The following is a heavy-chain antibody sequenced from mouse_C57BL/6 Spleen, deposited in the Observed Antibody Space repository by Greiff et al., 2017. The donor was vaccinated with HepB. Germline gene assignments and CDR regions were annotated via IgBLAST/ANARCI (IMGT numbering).Heavy chain of an antibody. CDR2: IWSDGST. D-gene: IGHD6-2*01. CDR3: ARMGDLYYYAMDY. Sequence: QVQLQQSGPGLVAPSQSLSITCTVSGFSLTSYGVHWVRQPPGKGLEWLVVIWSDGSTTYNSALKSRLSISKDNSKSQVFLKMNSLQTDDTAMYYCARMGDLYYYAMDYWGQGTSVTVSS. CDR1: GFSLTSYG. V-gene: IGHV2-6*03. J-gene: IGHJ4*01.